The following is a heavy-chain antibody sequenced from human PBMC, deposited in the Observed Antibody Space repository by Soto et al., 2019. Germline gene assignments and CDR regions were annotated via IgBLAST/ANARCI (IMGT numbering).Heavy chain of an antibody. CDR2: INHSGST. Sequence: PSETLSLTGAVYGGSFSGYYWSWIRQPPGKALEWIGEINHSGSTNYNPSLKSRVTISVDTSKNQFSLKLSSVTAADTAVYYCARTRYYDYVWGSYSRWFDPWGQGTLVTVSS. J-gene: IGHJ5*02. V-gene: IGHV4-34*01. CDR3: ARTRYYDYVWGSYSRWFDP. D-gene: IGHD3-16*01. CDR1: GGSFSGYY.